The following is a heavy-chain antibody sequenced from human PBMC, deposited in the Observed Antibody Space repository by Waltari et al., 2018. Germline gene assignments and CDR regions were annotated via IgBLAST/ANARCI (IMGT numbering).Heavy chain of an antibody. Sequence: QLQLQESGPTLVKPSETLSLTCTFSGGSISRSSYYWGWVRQSPGKGLEWSGSIYYSGTTYYNPSLESRVTISGDTSKNQVSLKLSSVTAAETALYYCVRHWKRNGYRFAPWGQGTLVIVS. J-gene: IGHJ5*02. CDR1: GGSISRSSYY. CDR2: IYYSGTT. CDR3: VRHWKRNGYRFAP. V-gene: IGHV4-39*01. D-gene: IGHD5-12*01.